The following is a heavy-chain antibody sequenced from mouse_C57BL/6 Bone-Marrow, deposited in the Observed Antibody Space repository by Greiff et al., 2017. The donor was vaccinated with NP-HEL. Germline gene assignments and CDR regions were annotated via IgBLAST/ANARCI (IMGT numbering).Heavy chain of an antibody. CDR1: GYTFTSYW. Sequence: QVQLQQPGAELVMPGASVKLSCKASGYTFTSYWMHWVKQRPGQGLEWIGEIDPSDSYTNYIQKFKGKSTLTVDKSSSTAYMQLSSLTSEDSAVYYCARLFDGYYDAMDYWGQGTSVTVSS. CDR2: IDPSDSYT. D-gene: IGHD2-3*01. CDR3: ARLFDGYYDAMDY. V-gene: IGHV1-69*01. J-gene: IGHJ4*01.